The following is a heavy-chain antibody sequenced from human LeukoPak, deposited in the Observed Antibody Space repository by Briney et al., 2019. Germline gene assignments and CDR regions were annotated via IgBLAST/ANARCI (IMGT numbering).Heavy chain of an antibody. CDR2: ISGSGGST. D-gene: IGHD4-17*01. Sequence: PGGSLRLSCAASGFTFSSYAMSWVRQAPGKGLEWVSAISGSGGSTYYADSVKGRYTISRDNSKNTLYLQMNSLRAADTAVYYCAKGAENYGDSVIDYWGQGTLVTVS. CDR3: AKGAENYGDSVIDY. CDR1: GFTFSSYA. J-gene: IGHJ4*02. V-gene: IGHV3-23*01.